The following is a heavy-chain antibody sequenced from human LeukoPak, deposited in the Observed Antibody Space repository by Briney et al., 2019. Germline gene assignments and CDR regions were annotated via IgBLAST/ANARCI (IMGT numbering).Heavy chain of an antibody. D-gene: IGHD2-2*02. CDR2: IYYSGST. J-gene: IGHJ3*02. CDR1: GGSISSHY. Sequence: PSETLSLTCTVSGGSISSHYWSWIRQPPGKGLEWIGYIYYSGSTNYNPSLKSRVAISVDTSKNQFSLKLSSVTAADTAVYYCARVGYCSSTSCYRAFDIWGQGTMVTVSS. CDR3: ARVGYCSSTSCYRAFDI. V-gene: IGHV4-59*11.